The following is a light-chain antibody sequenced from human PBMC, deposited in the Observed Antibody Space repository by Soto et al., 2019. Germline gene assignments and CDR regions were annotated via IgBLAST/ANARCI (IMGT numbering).Light chain of an antibody. J-gene: IGKJ1*01. CDR2: GAS. CDR1: QSVSSN. Sequence: EVAMSQPPATQSVSPGERASLSCTTSQSVSSNLAWYQYTPGQAPRLLIYGASTRATGIPARFSGSGSGTEFTLTISSLQSEDFAVYYCQQYNNWPPWTFDQGTKVDIK. V-gene: IGKV3-15*01. CDR3: QQYNNWPPWT.